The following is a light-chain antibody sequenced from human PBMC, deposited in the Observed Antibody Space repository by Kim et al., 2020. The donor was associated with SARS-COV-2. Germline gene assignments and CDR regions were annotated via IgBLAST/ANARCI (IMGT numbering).Light chain of an antibody. CDR3: CSYAGSGTMV. CDR2: DVT. V-gene: IGLV2-23*02. CDR1: SSVVGSYNV. Sequence: QSALTQPASVSASPGQSITISCTGTSSVVGSYNVVSWYQQYPGKAPKVMIYDVTKRPSGVSNRFSGSKSGNTASLTISGLQAEDEADYYCCSYAGSGTMVFGGGTKVTVL. J-gene: IGLJ3*02.